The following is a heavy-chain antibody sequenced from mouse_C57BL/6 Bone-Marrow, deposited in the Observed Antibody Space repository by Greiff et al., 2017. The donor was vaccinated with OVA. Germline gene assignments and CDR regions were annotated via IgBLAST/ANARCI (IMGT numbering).Heavy chain of an antibody. CDR1: GYTFTSYD. Sequence: VKLQESGPELVKPGASVKLSCKASGYTFTSYDINWVKQRPGQGLEWIGWIYPRDGSTKYNEKFKGKATLTVDTSSSTAYMELHSLTSEDSAVYFCARSGGYDVEGFAYWGQGTLVTVSA. J-gene: IGHJ3*01. V-gene: IGHV1-85*01. CDR3: ARSGGYDVEGFAY. CDR2: IYPRDGST. D-gene: IGHD2-2*01.